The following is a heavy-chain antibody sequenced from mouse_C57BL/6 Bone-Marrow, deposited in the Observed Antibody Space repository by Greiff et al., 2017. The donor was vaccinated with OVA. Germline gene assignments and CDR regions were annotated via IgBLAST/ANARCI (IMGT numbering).Heavy chain of an antibody. CDR2: IDPNSGGT. J-gene: IGHJ2*01. D-gene: IGHD1-1*01. Sequence: QVQLQQPGAELVKPGASVKLSCKASGYTFTSYWMHWVKQRPGRGLEWIGRIDPNSGGTKYNEKFKSKATLTVDKPSSTAYMQLSSLTYEDAAIYYCARSGTTVLGDYWGQGTTLTVSS. V-gene: IGHV1-72*01. CDR1: GYTFTSYW. CDR3: ARSGTTVLGDY.